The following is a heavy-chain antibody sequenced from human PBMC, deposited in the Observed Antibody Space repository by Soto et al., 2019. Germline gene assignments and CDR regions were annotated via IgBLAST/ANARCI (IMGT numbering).Heavy chain of an antibody. Sequence: QVQLVESGGDVVQPGRSLRLSCAVSGFIFRSYGMYWVRQAPGKGLEWVAIISYDGSHDYYADSVKGRFTISRDNSKNTLYLQMNSLRVEDKAVYYCAKDQLTGAARSRFGMDVWGRGTTVTVSS. CDR2: ISYDGSHD. CDR1: GFIFRSYG. CDR3: AKDQLTGAARSRFGMDV. J-gene: IGHJ6*02. V-gene: IGHV3-30*18. D-gene: IGHD6-6*01.